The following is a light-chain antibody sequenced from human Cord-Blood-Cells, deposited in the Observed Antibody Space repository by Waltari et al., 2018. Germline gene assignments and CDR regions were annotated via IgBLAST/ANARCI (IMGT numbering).Light chain of an antibody. CDR2: AAS. CDR1: QGISSY. CDR3: QQYYSYPT. Sequence: AIRMTQSPSSLSASTGDRVTITCRASQGISSYLAWYQQKPGKAPKLLIYAASTLQSGVPSRFSGSGSGTDFTLTSSCLQSEDFATYSCQQYYSYPTFGQGTRLEIK. V-gene: IGKV1-8*01. J-gene: IGKJ5*01.